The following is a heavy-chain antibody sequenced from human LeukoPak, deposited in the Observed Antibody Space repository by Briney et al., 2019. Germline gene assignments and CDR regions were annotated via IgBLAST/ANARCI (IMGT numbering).Heavy chain of an antibody. CDR3: ARVSYYYGSSGYLYYFDY. V-gene: IGHV4-38-2*02. CDR1: GYSISSGYY. J-gene: IGHJ4*02. Sequence: PSETLSLTCTVSGYSISSGYYWGWIRQPPGKGLEWIGSIYHSGSTYYNPSLKSRVTISVDTSKNQFSLKLSSVTAADTAVYYCARVSYYYGSSGYLYYFDYWGQGTLVTVSS. D-gene: IGHD3-22*01. CDR2: IYHSGST.